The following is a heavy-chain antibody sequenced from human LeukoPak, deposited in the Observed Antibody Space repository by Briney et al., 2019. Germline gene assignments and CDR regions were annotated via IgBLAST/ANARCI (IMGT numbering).Heavy chain of an antibody. CDR3: AKVPIREYSYEW. J-gene: IGHJ4*02. CDR2: ISGSGGST. D-gene: IGHD5-18*01. Sequence: GGSLRLSCAASGFTFSSYAMSWVRQAPGKGLGWVSAISGSGGSTYYADSVKGRFTISRDNSKNTLYLQMNSLRAEDTAVYYCAKVPIREYSYEWWGQGTLVTVSS. V-gene: IGHV3-23*01. CDR1: GFTFSSYA.